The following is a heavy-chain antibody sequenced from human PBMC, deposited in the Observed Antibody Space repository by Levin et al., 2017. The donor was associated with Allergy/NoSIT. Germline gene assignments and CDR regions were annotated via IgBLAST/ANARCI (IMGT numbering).Heavy chain of an antibody. CDR2: IIPILGIA. Sequence: KISCKASGGTFSSYTISWVRQAPGQGLEWMGRIIPILGIANYAQKFQGRVTITADKSTSTAYMEMSSLRSEDTAVYYCAREGVRGGGWFDPWGQGTLVTVSS. CDR3: AREGVRGGGWFDP. J-gene: IGHJ5*02. V-gene: IGHV1-69*04. D-gene: IGHD3-10*02. CDR1: GGTFSSYT.